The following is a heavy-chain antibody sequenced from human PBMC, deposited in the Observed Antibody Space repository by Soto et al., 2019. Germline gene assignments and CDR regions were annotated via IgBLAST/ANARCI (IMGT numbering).Heavy chain of an antibody. V-gene: IGHV3-49*03. CDR2: MRSKAYGGTT. J-gene: IGHJ5*02. CDR3: TRDGDYYGSGNNWFDP. CDR1: GFTFGDYA. D-gene: IGHD3-10*01. Sequence: GGSLRLSCTASGFTFGDYAMSWFRQAPGKGLEWVGFMRSKAYGGTTEYAASVKGRFTISRDYSKSIAYLQMNSLKTEDTAVYYCTRDGDYYGSGNNWFDPWGQGTLVTVSS.